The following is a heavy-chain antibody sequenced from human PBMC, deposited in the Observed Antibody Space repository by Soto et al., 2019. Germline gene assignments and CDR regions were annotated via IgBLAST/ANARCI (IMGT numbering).Heavy chain of an antibody. CDR2: ITRDGYNK. J-gene: IGHJ4*02. CDR1: GVIFKNYA. V-gene: IGHV3-30*04. Sequence: QVQLVESGGGVVQPGRSLRLSCAGSGVIFKNYALNWVRQAPGKGLEWVASITRDGYNKYYADSVKGRFTIPRDNSRGTLSLPMTALTIEDSSVYYCTTSSGGSSSVGMDYWGQGTRVTVSS. CDR3: TTSSGGSSSVGMDY. D-gene: IGHD6-6*01.